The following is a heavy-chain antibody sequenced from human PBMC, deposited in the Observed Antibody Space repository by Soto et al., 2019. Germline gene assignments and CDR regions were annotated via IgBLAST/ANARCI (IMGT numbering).Heavy chain of an antibody. CDR1: GFTFGTYA. Sequence: EVQLLESGGGLVQPGGTLRLSCAASGFTFGTYAMTWVRQAPGKGLEWVSVISGGSSSGIFYAESVKGRFTISRDNSWNTLYLEMNILRAEDTAIYLCAKYVAPSPSTMRAFDYWGQGALVTVSS. CDR2: ISGGSSSGI. CDR3: AKYVAPSPSTMRAFDY. V-gene: IGHV3-23*01. D-gene: IGHD3-10*02. J-gene: IGHJ4*02.